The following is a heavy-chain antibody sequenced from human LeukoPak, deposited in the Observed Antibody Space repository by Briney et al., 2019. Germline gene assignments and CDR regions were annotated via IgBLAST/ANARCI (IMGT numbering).Heavy chain of an antibody. CDR1: GGSISSYF. CDR2: IYYSGST. J-gene: IGHJ4*02. D-gene: IGHD3-10*01. Sequence: SETLSLTCTVSGGSISSYFWSWIRQPPGKGLEWIGYIYYSGSTKYNPSLKSRVTISVDTSKNQFSLKLSSVTAADTAVYYCGSGSYYFDYWGQGTLVTVST. V-gene: IGHV4-59*08. CDR3: GSGSYYFDY.